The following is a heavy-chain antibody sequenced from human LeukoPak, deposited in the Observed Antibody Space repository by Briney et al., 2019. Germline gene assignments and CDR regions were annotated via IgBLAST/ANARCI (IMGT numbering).Heavy chain of an antibody. CDR1: GGSISSGDYY. CDR3: AREVPKSGLPPHAFDI. V-gene: IGHV4-30-4*01. Sequence: SGTLSLTCTVSGGSISSGDYYWSWLRQPPGKGLEWIGYIYYSGSTYYNPSLKSRVTLSVNTSKKQFSLKLSSVTAADTAVYYCAREVPKSGLPPHAFDIWGQGTMVTVSS. D-gene: IGHD5-18*01. J-gene: IGHJ3*02. CDR2: IYYSGST.